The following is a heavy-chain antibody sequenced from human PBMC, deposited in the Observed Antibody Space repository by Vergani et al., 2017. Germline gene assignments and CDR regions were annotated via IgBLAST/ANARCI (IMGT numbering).Heavy chain of an antibody. CDR1: GGSITSSSYY. CDR2: IYHSGGA. Sequence: QLHLQESGPGLVKPSETLSLTCTVSGGSITSSSYYWGWIRQPPGKGLEWIGNIYHSGGAYYNPSLKGRVTISVDTSKNQFSLELTSVTAADTAIYFCARTESFILQYFHWALWGQGTLVTVSS. V-gene: IGHV4-39*01. D-gene: IGHD3-9*01. CDR3: ARTESFILQYFHWAL. J-gene: IGHJ4*02.